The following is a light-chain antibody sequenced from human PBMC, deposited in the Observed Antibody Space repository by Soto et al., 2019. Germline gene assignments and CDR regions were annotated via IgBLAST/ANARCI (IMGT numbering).Light chain of an antibody. V-gene: IGKV3-20*01. CDR2: GAS. CDR3: QQYGSSPPLT. J-gene: IGKJ4*01. CDR1: QSVSSSY. Sequence: EIVLTQSPGTLSLSPGERATLSCRASQSVSSSYLAWYQQKPGQAPRLLIYGASSRATGIPDRFSGSGSGIDFTLTINRLEPEDFAVYYCQQYGSSPPLTFGGGTKVEIK.